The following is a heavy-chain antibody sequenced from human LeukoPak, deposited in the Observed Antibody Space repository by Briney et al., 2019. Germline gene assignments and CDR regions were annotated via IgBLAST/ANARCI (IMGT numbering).Heavy chain of an antibody. CDR2: ISGSGSST. V-gene: IGHV3-23*01. CDR3: ARGRVYYDSSGYYYY. CDR1: GSTFTSYA. D-gene: IGHD3-22*01. J-gene: IGHJ4*02. Sequence: GGSLRLSCAASGSTFTSYAMNWVRQAPGKGLEWVSTISGSGSSTYYVDSVKGRFTISRDNSKNTLYLQMNSLRAEDTTVYYCARGRVYYDSSGYYYYWGQGTLVTVSS.